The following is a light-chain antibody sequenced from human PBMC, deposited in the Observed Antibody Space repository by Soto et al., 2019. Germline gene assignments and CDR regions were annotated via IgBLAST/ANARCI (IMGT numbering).Light chain of an antibody. CDR3: QQRSNWPPIT. J-gene: IGKJ5*01. V-gene: IGKV3-15*01. CDR2: GAS. CDR1: QSVSSS. Sequence: EVLMTQSPATLSVSPGERATLSCRASQSVSSSYLAWYQQKPGQAPRLLIYGASTRATGIPARFIGSGSGTEFTLTISSLEPEDFAVYYCQQRSNWPPITFGQGTRLEIK.